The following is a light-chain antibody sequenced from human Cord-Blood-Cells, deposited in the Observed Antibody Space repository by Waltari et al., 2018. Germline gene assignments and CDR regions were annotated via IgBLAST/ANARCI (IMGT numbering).Light chain of an antibody. CDR1: STAVGGYNY. Sequence: QSALTQPASVSGSPGQSITISCTGTSTAVGGYNYVFWYQQHPGKAPKLMIYDVSTRPSGVSNRFSGSKSGNTASLTISGLQAEDEADYYCSSYTSSSTLVFGGGTKLTVL. CDR2: DVS. V-gene: IGLV2-14*01. CDR3: SSYTSSSTLV. J-gene: IGLJ2*01.